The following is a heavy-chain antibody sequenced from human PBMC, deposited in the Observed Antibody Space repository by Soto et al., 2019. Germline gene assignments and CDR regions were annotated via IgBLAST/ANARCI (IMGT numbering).Heavy chain of an antibody. CDR1: GAALSSGGYF. CDR3: TREQSDDNYFDP. J-gene: IGHJ5*02. D-gene: IGHD6-19*01. Sequence: SETLSLTCTVSGAALSSGGYFYTWVGQRPGKGLEWLGYIYYRGGTTYNPSLKSRVTISLDKSKSQFSLRLISVTAADTAVYYCTREQSDDNYFDPWGQGTLVTVSS. CDR2: IYYRGGT. V-gene: IGHV4-61*08.